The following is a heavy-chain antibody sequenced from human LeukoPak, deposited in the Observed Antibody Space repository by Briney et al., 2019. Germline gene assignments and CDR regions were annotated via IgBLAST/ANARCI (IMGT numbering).Heavy chain of an antibody. CDR2: IRQDGSER. V-gene: IGHV3-7*03. Sequence: GGSLRLSCAASGFSFNSYWMSWVRQTPGTGLEWVANIRQDGSERYYADSLKGRFTISRDNAKNSLYLQMNSLRAEDTALYYCAKDPSKKSSSWTQYFQHWGQGTLVTVSS. D-gene: IGHD6-13*01. CDR3: AKDPSKKSSSWTQYFQH. CDR1: GFSFNSYW. J-gene: IGHJ1*01.